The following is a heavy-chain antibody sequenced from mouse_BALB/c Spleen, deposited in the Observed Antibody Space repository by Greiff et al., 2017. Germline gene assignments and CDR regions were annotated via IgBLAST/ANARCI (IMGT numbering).Heavy chain of an antibody. Sequence: EVKLVESGGGLVEPGGSLKLSCAASGFAFSSYDMSWVRQTPEKRLEWVAYISSGGGSTYYPDTVKGRFTISRDNAKNTLYLQMSSLKSEDTAMYYCARQGAMDYWGQGTSVTVSS. CDR1: GFAFSSYD. J-gene: IGHJ4*01. V-gene: IGHV5-12-1*01. CDR2: ISSGGGST. CDR3: ARQGAMDY.